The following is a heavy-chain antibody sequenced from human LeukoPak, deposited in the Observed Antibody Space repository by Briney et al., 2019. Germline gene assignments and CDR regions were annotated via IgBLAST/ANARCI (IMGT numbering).Heavy chain of an antibody. J-gene: IGHJ4*02. CDR1: GYTFTRFY. D-gene: IGHD3-10*01. CDR3: AREADFNGSGRGDS. V-gene: IGHV1-2*02. Sequence: GASVKVSCKTSGYTFTRFYVHWVRQAPGRGLEWMGWINPNTGGTNFAQKFQGRVTMTTDTSITTAYMDLRSLTSDDTAVYYCAREADFNGSGRGDSWGQGTLVIVSS. CDR2: INPNTGGT.